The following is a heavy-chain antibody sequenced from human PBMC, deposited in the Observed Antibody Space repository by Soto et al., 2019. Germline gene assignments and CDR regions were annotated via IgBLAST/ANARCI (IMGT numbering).Heavy chain of an antibody. CDR1: RFTFSDFA. Sequence: DVQLLESGGGLVQPGGSLTLCCAASRFTFSDFAMSWVRQAPGKGLEWVSSIGGTGSDTYYADSVKGRFTISRDNSRNTLFLQMDNLRDEDTAVYYCAKDAVPYNGKWDWFDSWGQGTLVTVSS. J-gene: IGHJ5*01. CDR3: AKDAVPYNGKWDWFDS. V-gene: IGHV3-23*01. D-gene: IGHD1-26*01. CDR2: IGGTGSDT.